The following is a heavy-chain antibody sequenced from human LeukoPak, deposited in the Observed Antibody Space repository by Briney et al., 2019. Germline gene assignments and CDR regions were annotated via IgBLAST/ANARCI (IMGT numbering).Heavy chain of an antibody. CDR1: GAPLNNYF. CDR3: ATIYGDYSDFDS. D-gene: IGHD4-17*01. Sequence: SETLSPTCAVYGAPLNNYFWRWIRQPPGKGLEWIAEITHSGRTHYSPSLRSRVTISADTSKSQFSLKLSSVTAADTAVYYCATIYGDYSDFDSWGQGTLVTASS. J-gene: IGHJ4*02. CDR2: ITHSGRT. V-gene: IGHV4-34*01.